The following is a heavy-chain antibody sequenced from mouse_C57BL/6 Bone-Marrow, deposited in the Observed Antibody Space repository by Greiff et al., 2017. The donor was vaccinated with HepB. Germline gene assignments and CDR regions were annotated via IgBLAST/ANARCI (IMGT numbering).Heavy chain of an antibody. J-gene: IGHJ2*01. Sequence: EVQRVESGAKLVRPGASVKLSCTASGFNIKDDYMHWVKQRPEQGLEWIGWIDPENGDTEYASKFQGKATITADTSSNTAYLQLSSLTSEDTAVYYCTLAGDYWGQGTTLTVSS. CDR3: TLAGDY. V-gene: IGHV14-4*01. CDR1: GFNIKDDY. CDR2: IDPENGDT.